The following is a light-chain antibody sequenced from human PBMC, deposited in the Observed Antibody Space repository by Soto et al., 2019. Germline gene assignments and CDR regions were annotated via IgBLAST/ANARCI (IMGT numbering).Light chain of an antibody. CDR3: QQSYSSPDT. V-gene: IGKV3-15*01. CDR1: QSVRSN. Sequence: EIVMTQSPVTLSVSPGESATLSCRASQSVRSNLAWYQQKPGQAPRLLMYDASTRATGIPARFSGSGSGTEFTLTISSLQSEDFATYYCQQSYSSPDTFGQGTRLEIK. CDR2: DAS. J-gene: IGKJ5*01.